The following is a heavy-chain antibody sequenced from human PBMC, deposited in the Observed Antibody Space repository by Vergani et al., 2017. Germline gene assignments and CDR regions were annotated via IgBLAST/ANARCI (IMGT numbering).Heavy chain of an antibody. CDR3: ARDLAYCHEGSCAL. Sequence: QVQLVQSGGGVVQPGGSLRLSCVASGFTFNRYGMQWVRQAPGKGLEWVAYVLFDGSNEYYADSVKGRFIVSRDNSNDALYLQMNSLRTGDTAVYYCARDLAYCHEGSCALWGQGSVVTVSS. CDR2: VLFDGSNE. J-gene: IGHJ4*02. CDR1: GFTFNRYG. V-gene: IGHV3-30*02. D-gene: IGHD2-15*01.